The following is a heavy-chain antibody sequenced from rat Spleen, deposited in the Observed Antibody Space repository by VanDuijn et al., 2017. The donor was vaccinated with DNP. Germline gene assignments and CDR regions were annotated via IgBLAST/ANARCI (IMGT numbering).Heavy chain of an antibody. CDR2: ISTSGRKT. V-gene: IGHV5-25*01. CDR3: TTHGSIATISTGAMDV. D-gene: IGHD1-2*01. J-gene: IGHJ4*01. CDR1: GFTFSDYY. Sequence: EVQLVESGGGLVQPGRSLKLSCVASGFTFSDYYMAWVRQTPKKGLEWVTTISTSGRKTFYPDSVKGRFTISRDNAKSSLYLQMNSLTSEDTATYYCTTHGSIATISTGAMDVWGQGTSVTVSS.